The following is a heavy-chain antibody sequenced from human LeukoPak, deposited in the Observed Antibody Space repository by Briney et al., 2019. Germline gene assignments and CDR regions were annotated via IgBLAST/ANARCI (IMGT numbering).Heavy chain of an antibody. CDR1: GGSISSYY. J-gene: IGHJ6*02. CDR3: ARRGYIMVRGVSYGMDV. CDR2: ISHSGGT. D-gene: IGHD3-10*01. V-gene: IGHV4-34*01. Sequence: SETLSLTCTVSGGSISSYYWSWIRQPPGKGLEWIGEISHSGGTKYNPSLKRRGTISVDTSEKQFSLKLSSVTAADTAVYYCARRGYIMVRGVSYGMDVWGQGTTVTVSS.